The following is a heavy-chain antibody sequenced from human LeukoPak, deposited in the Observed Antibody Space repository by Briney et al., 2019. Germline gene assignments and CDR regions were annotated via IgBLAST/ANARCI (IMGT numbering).Heavy chain of an antibody. CDR3: AKDRGVQLWFGDY. V-gene: IGHV3-23*01. Sequence: GGSLRLSCVASGFTFSNYAMSWVRQAPGKGLEWVSTISGSGDITYYADSVKGRFTISRDNSKNTLHLEMSSLRAEDTAVYYCAKDRGVQLWFGDYWGQGTLVTVSS. CDR2: ISGSGDIT. D-gene: IGHD3-10*01. J-gene: IGHJ4*02. CDR1: GFTFSNYA.